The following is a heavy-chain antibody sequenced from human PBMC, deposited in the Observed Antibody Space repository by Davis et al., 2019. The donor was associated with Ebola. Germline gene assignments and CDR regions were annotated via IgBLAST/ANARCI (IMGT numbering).Heavy chain of an antibody. CDR2: IYYSGST. J-gene: IGHJ4*02. V-gene: IGHV4-59*01. CDR3: ARRSGGWLQPNFDY. CDR1: AGSISSYY. Sequence: SETLSPTCPLSAGSISSYYWSWNRQPPGKGLEWIGSIYYSGSTTSNPSLKSRVPISVDTSKNQFSLKLSSLTAADTAVYYCARRSGGWLQPNFDYWGQGTLVTVSS. D-gene: IGHD5-24*01.